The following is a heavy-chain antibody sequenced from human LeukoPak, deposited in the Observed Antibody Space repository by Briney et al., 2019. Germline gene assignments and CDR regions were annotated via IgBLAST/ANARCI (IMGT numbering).Heavy chain of an antibody. V-gene: IGHV3-30*02. CDR2: IRSDGYHT. J-gene: IGHJ4*02. CDR1: GFDFDAHD. D-gene: IGHD1-26*01. Sequence: GGSLRLSCGASGFDFDAHDMHWVRQAPGKGLEWVAFIRSDGYHTYYTDSVKGRFTITRDNSKNTLYLQMNSLRLEDMGIYYCAKPSGSGVDYWGRGTRVTVSS. CDR3: AKPSGSGVDY.